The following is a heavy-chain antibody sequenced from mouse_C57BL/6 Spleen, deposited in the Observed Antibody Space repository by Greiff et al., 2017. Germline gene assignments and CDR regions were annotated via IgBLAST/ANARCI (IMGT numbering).Heavy chain of an antibody. CDR1: GFSFTSYA. J-gene: IGHJ3*01. CDR3: APTGDDGYSFAY. V-gene: IGHV2-9-1*01. CDR2: IWTGGGT. Sequence: QVQLQQSGPGLVAPSQCLSITCTVSGFSFTSYAISWVRQPPGKGLEWIGVIWTGGGTNYDTALKSRMSISTDNSKSHVFLKMSSMQTDDTARYYCAPTGDDGYSFAYWGQGTLVTVSA. D-gene: IGHD2-3*01.